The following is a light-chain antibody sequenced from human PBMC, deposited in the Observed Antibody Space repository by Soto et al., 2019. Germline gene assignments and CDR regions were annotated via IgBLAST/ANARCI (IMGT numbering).Light chain of an antibody. V-gene: IGLV2-18*02. CDR1: SSDVGSYNR. CDR3: TSYTSSRTWV. CDR2: EVT. Sequence: QSVLTQPPSVSGSPGQSVTLSCTGTSSDVGSYNRVSWYQQPPGTAPKLMIYEVTNRPSGVPNRFSASKSGNTASLTISGLQAEDEADYSCTSYTSSRTWVFGGGTTLTVL. J-gene: IGLJ3*02.